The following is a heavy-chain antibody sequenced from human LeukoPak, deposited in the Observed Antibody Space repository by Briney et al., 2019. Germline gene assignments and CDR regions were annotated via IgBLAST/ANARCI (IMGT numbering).Heavy chain of an antibody. CDR1: GXXFSSYA. D-gene: IGHD1-26*01. Sequence: GSLRLSCAASGXXFSSYAMSXVRQAPGKXLEXXXGISGSGGSTFYADSVKGRFTINRDNSRNTLYLQMNSLRAEDTAEYYCAKDSFAALSFFDYWGQGTLVTVAS. CDR2: ISGSGGST. J-gene: IGHJ4*02. V-gene: IGHV3-23*01. CDR3: AKDSFAALSFFDY.